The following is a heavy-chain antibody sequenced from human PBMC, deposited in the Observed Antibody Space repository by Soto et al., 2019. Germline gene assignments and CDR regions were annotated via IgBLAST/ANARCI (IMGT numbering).Heavy chain of an antibody. Sequence: QVQLQESGPGLVKPSQTLSLTCTVSGGSISSGDYYWSWIRQHPGKGLEWIGYIYYSGSTYYNPYHKRRVTIPVDTSKNQFSLNLSSVTAADPAVYYCARGDGGYWGQGTLVIVSS. CDR2: IYYSGST. V-gene: IGHV4-30-4*01. J-gene: IGHJ4*02. D-gene: IGHD2-21*01. CDR1: GGSISSGDYY. CDR3: ARGDGGY.